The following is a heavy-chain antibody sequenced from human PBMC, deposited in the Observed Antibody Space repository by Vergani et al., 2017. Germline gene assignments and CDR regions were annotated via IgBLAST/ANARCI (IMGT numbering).Heavy chain of an antibody. V-gene: IGHV3-48*04. D-gene: IGHD1-20*01. J-gene: IGHJ4*02. Sequence: EVQLVESGGGLVQPGGSLRLSCAASGFTFSSYSMNWVRLAPGKGLEWVSYISSSSSTIYYADSVKGRITISRDNAKNSLYLQMNSLRAEDTAVYYCARDHAVTRITGTAGRFDYWGQGTLVTVSS. CDR2: ISSSSSTI. CDR3: ARDHAVTRITGTAGRFDY. CDR1: GFTFSSYS.